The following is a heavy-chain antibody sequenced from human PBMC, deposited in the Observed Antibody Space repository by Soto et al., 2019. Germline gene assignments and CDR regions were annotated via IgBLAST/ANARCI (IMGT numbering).Heavy chain of an antibody. Sequence: QVQLQQWGAGLLKPSETLSLTCAAYGGSFSGYYWSWIRQPPGKGLEWIGEINHSGSTNYNPSLESRVTISVDTSKHQFSLKVNSVTAADTAVYFCARGDITITFGGVIVLQGFDYWGQGTPVTVSS. CDR1: GGSFSGYY. D-gene: IGHD3-16*02. V-gene: IGHV4-34*01. CDR2: INHSGST. CDR3: ARGDITITFGGVIVLQGFDY. J-gene: IGHJ4*02.